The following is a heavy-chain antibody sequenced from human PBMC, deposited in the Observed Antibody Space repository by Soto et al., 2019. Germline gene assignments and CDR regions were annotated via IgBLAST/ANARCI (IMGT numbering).Heavy chain of an antibody. CDR2: IDPSDSYT. V-gene: IGHV5-10-1*01. Sequence: ESLKISCKGSGYSFTSYWISWVRQMPGKGLEWMGRIDPSDSYTNYSPSFQGHVTISADKSISTAYLQWSSLKASDTAMYYCARHDSSSGWLNWFDPWGQGTLVTVSS. D-gene: IGHD6-19*01. J-gene: IGHJ5*02. CDR1: GYSFTSYW. CDR3: ARHDSSSGWLNWFDP.